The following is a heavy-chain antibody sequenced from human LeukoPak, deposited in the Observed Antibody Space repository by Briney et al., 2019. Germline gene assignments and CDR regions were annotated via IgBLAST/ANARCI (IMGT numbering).Heavy chain of an antibody. V-gene: IGHV4-59*01. CDR1: GGSISSYY. J-gene: IGHJ6*02. CDR2: IYYSGST. Sequence: SETLSLTCTVSGGSISSYYWSWIRQPPGKGLEWIGYIYYSGSTNYNPSLKSRVTISVDTSKNQFSLKLSSVTAADTAVYYCAREGPSFWSGPDYGMDVWGQGTTVTVSS. D-gene: IGHD3-3*01. CDR3: AREGPSFWSGPDYGMDV.